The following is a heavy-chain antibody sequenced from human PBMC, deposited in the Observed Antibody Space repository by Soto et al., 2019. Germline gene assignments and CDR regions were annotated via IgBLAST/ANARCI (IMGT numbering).Heavy chain of an antibody. V-gene: IGHV4-39*01. CDR1: GGSISSSSYY. CDR3: VRCYGDSRGSHDY. Sequence: PSQTLSLTCTGSGGSISSSSYYWGWIRQPPGKGLEWIGSIYYSGSTYYNPSLKSRVTISVDTSKNQFSLKLSSVTAADTAVYYFVRCYGDSRGSHDYWGRRTLVIGSS. D-gene: IGHD5-18*01. J-gene: IGHJ4*01. CDR2: IYYSGST.